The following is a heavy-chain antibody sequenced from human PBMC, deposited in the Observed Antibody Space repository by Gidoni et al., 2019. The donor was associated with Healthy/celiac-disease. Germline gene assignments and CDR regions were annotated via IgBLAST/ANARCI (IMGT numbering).Heavy chain of an antibody. D-gene: IGHD2-8*02. V-gene: IGHV4-30-4*01. CDR1: GGSIRSGDYY. J-gene: IGHJ4*02. CDR3: ARVSLVALLDY. Sequence: HVQLQESGPGLVQPSQPLSLTCTASGGSIRSGDYYWSWIRQPPGKGLEWIGYIYYSGSTYYNPSLKSRVTISVDTSKNQFSLKLSSVTAADTAVYYCARVSLVALLDYWGQGTLVTVSS. CDR2: IYYSGST.